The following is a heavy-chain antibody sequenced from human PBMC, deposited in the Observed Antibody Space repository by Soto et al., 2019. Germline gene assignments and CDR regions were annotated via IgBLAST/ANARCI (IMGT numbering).Heavy chain of an antibody. D-gene: IGHD6-13*01. Sequence: GGSLRLSCAGSGFTFSIYWMTWVRQAPGKGLEWVANINQDGSTKYYVDSVKGRFTISRDNAKNSLYLQMNSLRAEDTAVYYCARAVAAAESYWGQGTLVTVSS. V-gene: IGHV3-7*04. CDR1: GFTFSIYW. CDR3: ARAVAAAESY. CDR2: INQDGSTK. J-gene: IGHJ4*02.